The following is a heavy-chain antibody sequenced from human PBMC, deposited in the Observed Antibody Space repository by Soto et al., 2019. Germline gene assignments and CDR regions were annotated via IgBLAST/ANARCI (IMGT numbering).Heavy chain of an antibody. Sequence: GGSLRLSCAASGYTFSDYYMSWIRQAPGKGLEWISYIDTSGTKIYYADSVKGRFTITRDNAKNSLYLEMNSLRDEDTAVYYCASHYDMWSGSPSPVHYWGPGTLLTLSS. V-gene: IGHV3-11*01. J-gene: IGHJ4*02. CDR3: ASHYDMWSGSPSPVHY. D-gene: IGHD3-3*01. CDR2: IDTSGTKI. CDR1: GYTFSDYY.